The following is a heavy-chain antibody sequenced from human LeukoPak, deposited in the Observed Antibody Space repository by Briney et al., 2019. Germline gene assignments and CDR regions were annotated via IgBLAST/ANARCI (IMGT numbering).Heavy chain of an antibody. CDR2: ISGSGVTT. CDR1: GFTFITYS. CDR3: ARGSSSSWWGFDY. D-gene: IGHD6-13*01. J-gene: IGHJ4*02. Sequence: PGGSLRLSCAGSGFTFITYSMSWVRQAPGKGLEWVSGISGSGVTTHYADSVKGRFTISRDNSKNTLYLQINSLRAEDTAIYYCARGSSSSWWGFDYWGQGTLVTVSS. V-gene: IGHV3-23*01.